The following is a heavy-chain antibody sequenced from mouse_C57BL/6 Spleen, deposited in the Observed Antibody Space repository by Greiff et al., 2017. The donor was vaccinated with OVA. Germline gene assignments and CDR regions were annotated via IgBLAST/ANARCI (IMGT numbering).Heavy chain of an antibody. D-gene: IGHD1-1*01. J-gene: IGHJ3*01. CDR2: IHPNSGST. CDR3: ARYWGSSYPRFAY. V-gene: IGHV1-64*01. Sequence: QVQLQQPGAELVKPGASVKLSCKASGYTFTSYWMHWVKQRPGQGLEWIGMIHPNSGSTNYNEKFKSKATLTVDKSSSTAYMQLSSLTSEDSAVYYCARYWGSSYPRFAYWGQGTLVTVSA. CDR1: GYTFTSYW.